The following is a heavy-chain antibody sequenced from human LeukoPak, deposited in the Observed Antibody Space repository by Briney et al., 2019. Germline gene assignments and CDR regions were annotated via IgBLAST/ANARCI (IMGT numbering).Heavy chain of an antibody. CDR3: ARLEGLDCSSTSCYITGTYIFDY. V-gene: IGHV1-18*01. Sequence: GASVKVSCKASGYTFTSYGISWVRQAPGQGLEWMGWISAYNGNTNYAQKLQGRVTMTTDTSTSTAYMELRSLRSDDTAVYYCARLEGLDCSSTSCYITGTYIFDYWGQGTLVTVSS. D-gene: IGHD2-2*01. J-gene: IGHJ4*02. CDR2: ISAYNGNT. CDR1: GYTFTSYG.